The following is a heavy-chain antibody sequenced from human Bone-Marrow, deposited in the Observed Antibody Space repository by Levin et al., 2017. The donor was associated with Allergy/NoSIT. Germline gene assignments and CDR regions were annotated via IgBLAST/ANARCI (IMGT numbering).Heavy chain of an antibody. CDR1: GFNFSHYG. Sequence: PGGSLRLSCAVSGFNFSHYGMHWVRQAPGKGLEWVAVIWNDGENEFYGDSVKGRFIISRDNSKNTLYLEMTRLRADDTAVYYCARAWIYYYYMDVWGRGTTVTVSS. CDR2: IWNDGENE. D-gene: IGHD5-12*01. J-gene: IGHJ6*03. V-gene: IGHV3-33*01. CDR3: ARAWIYYYYMDV.